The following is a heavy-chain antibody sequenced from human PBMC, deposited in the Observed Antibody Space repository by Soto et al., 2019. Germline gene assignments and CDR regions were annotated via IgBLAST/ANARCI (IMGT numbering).Heavy chain of an antibody. CDR3: ARDRGPSSGYYPYWFDP. J-gene: IGHJ5*02. CDR2: IIPIFGTA. V-gene: IGHV1-69*13. D-gene: IGHD3-22*01. Sequence: ASVKVSCEASGGTFSSYAINWVRQAPGQGLEWMGGIIPIFGTANHAQRFQGRVTITADESTSTAYMELSSLRSGDTAVYYCARDRGPSSGYYPYWFDPWGQGTLVTVSS. CDR1: GGTFSSYA.